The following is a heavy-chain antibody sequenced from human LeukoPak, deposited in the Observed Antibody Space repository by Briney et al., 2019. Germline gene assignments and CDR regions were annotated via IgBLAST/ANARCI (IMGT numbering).Heavy chain of an antibody. J-gene: IGHJ4*02. CDR2: ISYDGSNK. D-gene: IGHD3-16*02. V-gene: IGHV3-30*18. CDR1: GFTFSSYG. CDR3: AKDRYDYIWGSYPMAPDY. Sequence: GGSLRLSCAASGFTFSSYGMHWVRQAPGKGLEWVAVISYDGSNKYYAGSVKGRFTISRDNSKNTLYLQMNSLRAEDTAVYYCAKDRYDYIWGSYPMAPDYWGQGTLVTVSS.